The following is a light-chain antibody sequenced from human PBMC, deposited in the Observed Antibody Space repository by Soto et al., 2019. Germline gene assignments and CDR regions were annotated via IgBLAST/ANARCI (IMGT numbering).Light chain of an antibody. CDR3: QRRANWPPWT. J-gene: IGKJ1*01. CDR1: QSVSSSQ. Sequence: EIVLTQSPVTLSLSPGERATLSCRASQSVSSSQLAWYQQKPGQAPRLLIYGASSRATGIPARFSGSGSGTDFTLTISSLEPEDFAVYYCQRRANWPPWTFGQGTKVDIK. V-gene: IGKV3D-20*02. CDR2: GAS.